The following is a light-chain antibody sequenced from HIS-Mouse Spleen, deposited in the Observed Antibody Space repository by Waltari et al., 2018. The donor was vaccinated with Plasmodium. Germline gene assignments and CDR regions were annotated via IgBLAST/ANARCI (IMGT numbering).Light chain of an antibody. J-gene: IGLJ2*01. V-gene: IGLV3-1*01. Sequence: SYELTQPPSVSVSPGQTASISCPGAKFWDNYACWAQQKPGQSPVLVIYQDSKRPSGIPERFSGSNSGNTATLTISGTQAMDEADYYCQAWDSSTVVFGGGTKLTVL. CDR2: QDS. CDR1: KFWDNY. CDR3: QAWDSSTVV.